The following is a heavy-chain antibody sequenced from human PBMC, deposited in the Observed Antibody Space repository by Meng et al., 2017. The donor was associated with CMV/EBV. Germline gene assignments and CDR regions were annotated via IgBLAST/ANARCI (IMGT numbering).Heavy chain of an antibody. CDR1: GGTFSSYA. CDR3: ATRQDYGDYVSAFDI. V-gene: IGHV1-69*10. Sequence: SVKVSCKASGGTFSSYAISWVRQAPGQGLEWMGGIIPILGIANYAQKFQGRVTITADKSTSTAYMELSSLRSEDTAVYYCATRQDYGDYVSAFDIWGQGTMVTVSS. J-gene: IGHJ3*02. CDR2: IIPILGIA. D-gene: IGHD4-17*01.